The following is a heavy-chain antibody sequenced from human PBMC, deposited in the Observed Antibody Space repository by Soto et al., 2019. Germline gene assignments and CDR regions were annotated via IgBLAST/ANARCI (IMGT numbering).Heavy chain of an antibody. J-gene: IGHJ4*02. CDR3: ARASYYYDSSGYPKPTPSDY. CDR1: GGTFSSYA. CDR2: IIPIFGTA. Sequence: QVQLVQSGAEVKKPGSSVKVSCEASGGTFSSYAISWVRQAPGQGLEWMGGIIPIFGTANYAQKFQGRVTIPADESTSTAYMELSSLRSEDTAVYYCARASYYYDSSGYPKPTPSDYWGQGTLVTVSS. V-gene: IGHV1-69*12. D-gene: IGHD3-22*01.